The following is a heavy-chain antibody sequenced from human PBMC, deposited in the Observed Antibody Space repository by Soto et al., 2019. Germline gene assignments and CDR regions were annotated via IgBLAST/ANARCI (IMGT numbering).Heavy chain of an antibody. V-gene: IGHV3-30*18. D-gene: IGHD6-19*01. Sequence: ECGGGVVQPGRSLRLSCAASGFTFISYGMHWVRQAPGKGLEWVAVISYDGSNKYYADSVKGRFTISRDNSKNTLYLQMNSLRAEDTAVYYCAKDPTRQAGYFDYRGQGTLVTVSS. CDR2: ISYDGSNK. CDR3: AKDPTRQAGYFDY. J-gene: IGHJ4*02. CDR1: GFTFISYG.